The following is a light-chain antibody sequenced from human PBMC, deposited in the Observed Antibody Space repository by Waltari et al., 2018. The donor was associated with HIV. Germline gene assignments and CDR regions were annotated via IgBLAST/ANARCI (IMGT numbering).Light chain of an antibody. CDR3: AAWDDSLSGWV. V-gene: IGLV1-47*01. CDR1: SSNIGDNY. J-gene: IGLJ3*02. CDR2: RNS. Sequence: QSALTQPPSTSGTPGQTDTIPCSGSSSNIGDNYLSWYQQLPGTAPKLLIYRNSQRPSGVRDRFSGSKSGTSASLAINDLRSEDEAEYHCAAWDDSLSGWVFGGGTNLTVL.